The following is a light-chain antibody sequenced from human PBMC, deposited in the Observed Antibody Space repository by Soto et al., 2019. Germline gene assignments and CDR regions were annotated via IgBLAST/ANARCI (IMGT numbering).Light chain of an antibody. CDR1: QTISSW. Sequence: DIQMTQSPSTLCGSVGDRVTITWRASQTISSWLAWYKQKPGKAPKLLIYKASTLKSGVPSRFSGSGSGTEFTLTISSLQPDDFATYDCQHYNSYSEAFGQGTQVDIK. CDR3: QHYNSYSEA. V-gene: IGKV1-5*03. J-gene: IGKJ1*01. CDR2: KAS.